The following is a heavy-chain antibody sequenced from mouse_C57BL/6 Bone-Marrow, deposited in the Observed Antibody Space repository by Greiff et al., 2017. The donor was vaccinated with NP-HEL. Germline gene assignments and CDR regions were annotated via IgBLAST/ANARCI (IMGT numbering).Heavy chain of an antibody. CDR3: ARLGWYFDV. CDR2: ISNGGGST. J-gene: IGHJ1*03. CDR1: GFTFSDYY. V-gene: IGHV5-12*01. Sequence: EVMLVESGGGLVQPGGSLKLSCAASGFTFSDYYMYWVRQTPEKRLEWVAYISNGGGSTYYPDTVKGRFTISRDNAKNTLYLQMSRLKSEDTAMYYCARLGWYFDVWGTGTTVTVSS.